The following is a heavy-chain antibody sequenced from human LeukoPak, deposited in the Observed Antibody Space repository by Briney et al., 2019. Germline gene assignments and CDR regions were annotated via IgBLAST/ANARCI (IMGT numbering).Heavy chain of an antibody. CDR3: ARNSAYNFLD. V-gene: IGHV4-4*02. CDR1: GDSISSDNN. Sequence: PSETLSLTCAVSGDSISSDNNWNWVRQPPGKGLEWIGEIHHSGATNFNPPLKSRVTLSVDKSNNQFSLHLSSVTAADTAVYYCARNSAYNFLDWGQGALVTVSS. CDR2: IHHSGAT. D-gene: IGHD5-24*01. J-gene: IGHJ1*01.